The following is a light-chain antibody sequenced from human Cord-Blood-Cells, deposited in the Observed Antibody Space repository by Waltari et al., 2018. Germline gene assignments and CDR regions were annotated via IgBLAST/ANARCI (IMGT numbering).Light chain of an antibody. Sequence: EIVLTQSPATLSLSPGERATLSCRASQSVSSYLAWYQQKHGQAPRLLIYDASNRATGIPARFSGSGSGTDFTLTIRSLEPEDFAVYYCQQRSNWPPITFGQGTRLEIK. CDR2: DAS. CDR3: QQRSNWPPIT. V-gene: IGKV3-11*01. CDR1: QSVSSY. J-gene: IGKJ5*01.